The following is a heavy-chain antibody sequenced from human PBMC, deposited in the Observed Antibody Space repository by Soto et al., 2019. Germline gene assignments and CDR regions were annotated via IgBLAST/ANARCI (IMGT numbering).Heavy chain of an antibody. J-gene: IGHJ4*02. CDR2: IIPFVGTA. D-gene: IGHD3-22*01. V-gene: IGHV1-69*13. CDR1: VVTXSSYA. CDR3: ARSGGKYYYDSSGYYDY. Sequence: SXKVSFKASVVTXSSYAINLVRQAPGQGLEWMGGIIPFVGTANYAQKFQGRVTITADESTRTAYMELSSLKSEDTALYYFARSGGKYYYDSSGYYDYWGQGTLGTVS.